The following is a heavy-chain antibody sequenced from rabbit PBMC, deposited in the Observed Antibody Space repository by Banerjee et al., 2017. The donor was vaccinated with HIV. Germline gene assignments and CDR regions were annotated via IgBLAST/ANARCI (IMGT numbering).Heavy chain of an antibody. V-gene: IGHV1S40*01. CDR3: VLYYAGYGCYGYALKL. J-gene: IGHJ3*01. Sequence: QSLEESGGDLVKPGGTLTLTCKASGIDLSSDYYMCWVRQAPGKGLELIACIFSNRGITWYASWVNGRFTISKTSSTTVTLQMTSLTAADTASYFCVLYYAGYGCYGYALKLWGQGTLVTVS. CDR2: IFSNRGIT. D-gene: IGHD6-1*01. CDR1: GIDLSSDYY.